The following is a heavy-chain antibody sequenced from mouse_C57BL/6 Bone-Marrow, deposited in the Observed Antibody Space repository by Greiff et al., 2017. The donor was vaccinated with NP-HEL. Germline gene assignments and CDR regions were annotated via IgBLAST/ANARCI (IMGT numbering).Heavy chain of an antibody. J-gene: IGHJ4*01. Sequence: EVKVEESGGGLVQPGGSLKLSCAASGFTFSDYYMYWVRQTPEKRLEWVAYISNGGGSTYYPDTVKGRFTISRDNAKNTLYLQMSRLKSEDTAMYYCARRRYNYAMDYWGQGTSVTVSS. CDR2: ISNGGGST. D-gene: IGHD2-12*01. CDR3: ARRRYNYAMDY. V-gene: IGHV5-12*01. CDR1: GFTFSDYY.